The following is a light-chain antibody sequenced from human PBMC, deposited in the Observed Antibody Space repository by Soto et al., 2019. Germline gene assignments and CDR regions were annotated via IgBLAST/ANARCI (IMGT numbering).Light chain of an antibody. CDR3: QQLNYDPIT. J-gene: IGKJ5*01. CDR1: QAVSTY. V-gene: IGKV1-9*01. CDR2: AVS. Sequence: DIQLTQSPYFVSTYVGQRVTITCRASQAVSTYLAWYQQRPGKAPKVLIFAVSTLQSGVPSRFSGSGSGTEFTLTINNVQPGDSATYYCQQLNYDPITFGRGTRLEIK.